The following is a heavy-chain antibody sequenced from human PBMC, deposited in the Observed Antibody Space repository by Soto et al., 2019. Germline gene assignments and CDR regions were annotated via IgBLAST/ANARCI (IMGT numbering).Heavy chain of an antibody. V-gene: IGHV4-59*08. J-gene: IGHJ2*01. CDR2: IYYSGIT. CDR1: GGSISSHY. D-gene: IGHD6-13*01. CDR3: ARPRGIAPAVWYFDL. Sequence: QVQLQESGPGLVKPSETLSLTCTVSGGSISSHYWSWIRQPPGRGLEWIGFIYYSGITDSNPSLKSRVTISLDTSKNQLSLRLSSVPAADTAVYYCARPRGIAPAVWYFDLWGRGTLVTVSS.